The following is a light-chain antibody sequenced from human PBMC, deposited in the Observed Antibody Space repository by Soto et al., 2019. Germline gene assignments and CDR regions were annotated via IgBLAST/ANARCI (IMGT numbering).Light chain of an antibody. V-gene: IGKV3-20*01. J-gene: IGKJ1*01. CDR3: QQYGGSPRT. CDR1: QSVTGSY. CDR2: GAS. Sequence: EIVVTQSPGTLSLSPGEIATLSCRASQSVTGSYLDWYQQKPGQATRLLIYGASSRATGIEDRFIGSESGTDFTLTIARLEPEDFAVYYCQQYGGSPRTFGQGTKVE.